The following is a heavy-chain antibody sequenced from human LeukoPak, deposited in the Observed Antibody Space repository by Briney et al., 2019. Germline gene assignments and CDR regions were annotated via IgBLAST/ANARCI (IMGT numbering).Heavy chain of an antibody. J-gene: IGHJ6*04. CDR2: TNHSGST. CDR3: ARKSYGMDV. V-gene: IGHV4-34*01. CDR1: GGSFSGYY. Sequence: SETLSLTCAVYGGSFSGYYWSWIRQPPGKGLEWIGETNHSGSTNYNPSLKSRVTISVDTSKNQFSLKLSSVTAADTAVYYCARKSYGMDVWGKGTTVTVSS.